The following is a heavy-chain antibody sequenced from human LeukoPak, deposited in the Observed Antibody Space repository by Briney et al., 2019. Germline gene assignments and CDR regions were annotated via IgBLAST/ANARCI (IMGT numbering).Heavy chain of an antibody. CDR1: GFTFSSYG. CDR2: IRYDGSNK. D-gene: IGHD5-18*01. V-gene: IGHV3-30*02. J-gene: IGHJ4*02. CDR3: AKGSSTWIQPWLTGYGDYRLDY. Sequence: GGSLRLSCAASGFTFSSYGMHWVRQAPGKGLEWVAFIRYDGSNKYYADSVKGRFTISRDNSKNTLYLQMNSLRAEDTAVYYCAKGSSTWIQPWLTGYGDYRLDYWGQGTLVTVSS.